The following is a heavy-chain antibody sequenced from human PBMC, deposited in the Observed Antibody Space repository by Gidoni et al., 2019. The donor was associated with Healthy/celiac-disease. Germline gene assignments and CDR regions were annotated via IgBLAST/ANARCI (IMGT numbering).Heavy chain of an antibody. V-gene: IGHV1-69*01. J-gene: IGHJ1*01. D-gene: IGHD6-6*01. CDR3: ARVGRRYSSSPAEYFQH. CDR1: GGTFSSYA. CDR2: IIPIFGTA. Sequence: QVQLVQSGAEVKKPGSSVKVSCKASGGTFSSYAISWVRQAPGQGLEWMGGIIPIFGTANYAQKFQGRVTITADESTSTAYLELSSLRSEDTAVYYCARVGRRYSSSPAEYFQHWGQGTLVTVSS.